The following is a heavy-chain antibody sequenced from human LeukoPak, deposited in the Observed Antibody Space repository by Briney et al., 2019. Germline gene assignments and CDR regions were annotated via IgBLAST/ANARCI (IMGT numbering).Heavy chain of an antibody. Sequence: ASVKVSCKASGGTFSSYAISWVRQAPGQGLEWMGWMNPNSGNTGYAQKFQGRVTMTRNTSISTAYMELSSLRSEDTAVYYCARGRRSARVAHYGYFYFDYWGQGTLVTVSS. D-gene: IGHD5-18*01. CDR1: GGTFSSYA. CDR2: MNPNSGNT. CDR3: ARGRRSARVAHYGYFYFDY. V-gene: IGHV1-8*02. J-gene: IGHJ4*02.